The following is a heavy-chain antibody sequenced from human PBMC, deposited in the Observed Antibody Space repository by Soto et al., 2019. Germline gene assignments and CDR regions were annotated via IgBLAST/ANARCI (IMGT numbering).Heavy chain of an antibody. CDR1: GYSFTNYW. CDR3: ARRFEYPGAFDI. D-gene: IGHD6-6*01. Sequence: PGESLKISCQASGYSFTNYWIGWVRQMPGKGLEWLGIIDPSDSETRYSPSFQGQVTISADKSISAAYLQWSSLRASDTAMYYCARRFEYPGAFDIWGQGTMVTVS. J-gene: IGHJ3*02. V-gene: IGHV5-51*01. CDR2: IDPSDSET.